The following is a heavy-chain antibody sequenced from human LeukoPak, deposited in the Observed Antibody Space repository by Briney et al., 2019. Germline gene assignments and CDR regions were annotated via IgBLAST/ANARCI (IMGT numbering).Heavy chain of an antibody. D-gene: IGHD3-9*01. CDR2: IKQDGSEK. V-gene: IGHV3-7*05. CDR1: GFTFSSYW. J-gene: IGHJ4*02. CDR3: ARDDYDILTDRNYYFDY. Sequence: GGSLRLSCAASGFTFSSYWMSWVRQAPGKGLEWVANIKQDGSEKYYVDSVKGRFTISRDNAKNSLYLQMNSLRAEDTAVYYCARDDYDILTDRNYYFDYWGQGTLVTVSS.